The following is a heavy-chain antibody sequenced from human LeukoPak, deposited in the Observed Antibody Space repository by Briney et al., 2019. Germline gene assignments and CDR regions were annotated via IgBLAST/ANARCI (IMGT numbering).Heavy chain of an antibody. CDR3: ARDLQGYCSGGSCFYYYYGMDV. Sequence: PGGSLRLSCAASGFTFSSYGMHWVRQAPGKGLEWEAVIWYDGSNKYYADSVKGRFTISRDNSKNTLYLQMNSLRAEDTAVYYCARDLQGYCSGGSCFYYYYGMDVWGQGTTVTVSS. D-gene: IGHD2-15*01. V-gene: IGHV3-33*01. J-gene: IGHJ6*02. CDR1: GFTFSSYG. CDR2: IWYDGSNK.